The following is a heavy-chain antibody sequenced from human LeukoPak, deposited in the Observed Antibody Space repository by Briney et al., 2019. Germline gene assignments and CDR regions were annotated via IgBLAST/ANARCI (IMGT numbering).Heavy chain of an antibody. V-gene: IGHV6-1*01. CDR1: GDSVSRTDAG. Sequence: SQTLSLTCAISGDSVSRTDAGWSWIRQSPSRGLEWLGRTYYRSKWYKDDAGLYKDDAGSLKSRITINVDTVMNQFSLQLSSVTPEDTALYYCARGGLVRGSINSLIGFDVWGQGIMVTVSS. CDR3: ARGGLVRGSINSLIGFDV. J-gene: IGHJ3*01. CDR2: TYYRSKWYKDDAGLYK. D-gene: IGHD3-10*01.